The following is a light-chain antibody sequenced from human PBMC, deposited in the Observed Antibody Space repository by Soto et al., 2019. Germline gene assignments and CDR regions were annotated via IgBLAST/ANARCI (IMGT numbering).Light chain of an antibody. CDR3: CSYAGSHTYV. J-gene: IGLJ2*01. CDR1: RIDVGSYNL. V-gene: IGLV2-23*01. Sequence: QSVLTQPASVAGSPGQSITVSCTGSRIDVGSYNLVSGFQQHPGKAPKIIIYEGSKRPSGVSNRFSGSKSGNTASLTISGLQAEDDADYYCCSYAGSHTYVFGGGTKLIVL. CDR2: EGS.